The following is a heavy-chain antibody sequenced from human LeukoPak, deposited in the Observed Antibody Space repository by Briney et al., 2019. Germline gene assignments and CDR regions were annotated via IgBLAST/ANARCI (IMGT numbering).Heavy chain of an antibody. V-gene: IGHV3-30*02. CDR1: GFTFSLYG. J-gene: IGHJ3*02. D-gene: IGHD6-13*01. CDR2: IRVDESKR. Sequence: GGSLRLSCAASGFTFSLYGMHWVRQAPGKGLECVAFIRVDESKRYYADSVKGRFTISRDNSKTTLYLQMNSLRGEDTAVYYCAKGSSRYSSSWNALGLRRTKDAFDIWGQGTMVTVSS. CDR3: AKGSSRYSSSWNALGLRRTKDAFDI.